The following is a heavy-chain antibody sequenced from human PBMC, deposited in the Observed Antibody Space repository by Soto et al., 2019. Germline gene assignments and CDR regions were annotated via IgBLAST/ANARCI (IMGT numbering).Heavy chain of an antibody. D-gene: IGHD6-13*01. V-gene: IGHV3-66*01. J-gene: IGHJ6*02. CDR1: GFPFSDSW. Sequence: GSLRLSCAASGFPFSDSWMSWVRQAPGKGLEWVSVIYSGGSTYYADSVKGRFTISRDNSKNTLYLQMNSLRAEDTAVYYCEREGSSSWLPYYYYYYVMDVRAQGTTVTVSS. CDR3: EREGSSSWLPYYYYYYVMDV. CDR2: IYSGGST.